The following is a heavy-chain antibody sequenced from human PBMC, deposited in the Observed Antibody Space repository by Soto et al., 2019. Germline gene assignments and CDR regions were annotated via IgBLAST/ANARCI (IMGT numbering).Heavy chain of an antibody. Sequence: QLQLQESGSGLVKPSQTLSLTCAVSGVSISGDGYSWSWIRQPAGKGLEWIAYIFHSGSAYYNPSLESRVNISVDRSKNQFSLKLNSMTAADTAVYYCARGIAATGPYWYFDLWGRGALVTVSS. CDR1: GVSISGDGYS. CDR3: ARGIAATGPYWYFDL. J-gene: IGHJ2*01. V-gene: IGHV4-30-2*01. D-gene: IGHD6-13*01. CDR2: IFHSGSA.